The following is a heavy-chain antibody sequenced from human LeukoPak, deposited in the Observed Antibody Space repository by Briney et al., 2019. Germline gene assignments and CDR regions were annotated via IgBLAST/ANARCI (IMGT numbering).Heavy chain of an antibody. CDR1: GFTVSSNY. Sequence: PGGSLRLSCAASGFTVSSNYMSWVRQAPGKGLEWVAVTPYDGNNKYYADSVKGRFTISRDNSKNTLYLQMNSLRAEDTALYYCARDGNSGYDLTYYYGMDVWGQGTTVTVSS. D-gene: IGHD5-12*01. CDR3: ARDGNSGYDLTYYYGMDV. J-gene: IGHJ6*02. V-gene: IGHV3-30-3*01. CDR2: TPYDGNNK.